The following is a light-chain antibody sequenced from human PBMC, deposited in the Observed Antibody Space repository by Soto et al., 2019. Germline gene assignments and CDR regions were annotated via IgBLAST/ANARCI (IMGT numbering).Light chain of an antibody. CDR1: SSNIGAGYD. J-gene: IGLJ1*01. Sequence: QSVLTQPSSVSGAPGQRVTISCTGSSSNIGAGYDVHWYQQLPGTAPKLLIYGTSNRPSGVPDRFSGSKSGTSASLAITGLQAEDGADYCCQSYDSGLSGSNVFGTGTKVIVL. CDR3: QSYDSGLSGSNV. V-gene: IGLV1-40*01. CDR2: GTS.